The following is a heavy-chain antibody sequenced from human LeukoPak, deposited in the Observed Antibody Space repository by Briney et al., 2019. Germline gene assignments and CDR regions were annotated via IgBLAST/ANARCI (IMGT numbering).Heavy chain of an antibody. Sequence: ASVKLSCKGSGYSFTSYWIGWVRQMPGKGLEWMGIIYPSDSDTRYSPSFQGQVTISADKSISTAYLQWSSLKASDTAMYYCARRVSSGYYYSIPSNWFDPWGQGTLVTVSS. CDR1: GYSFTSYW. J-gene: IGHJ5*02. V-gene: IGHV5-51*01. D-gene: IGHD3-22*01. CDR3: ARRVSSGYYYSIPSNWFDP. CDR2: IYPSDSDT.